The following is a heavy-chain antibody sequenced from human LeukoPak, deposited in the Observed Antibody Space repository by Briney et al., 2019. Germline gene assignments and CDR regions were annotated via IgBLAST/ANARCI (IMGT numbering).Heavy chain of an antibody. Sequence: PGGSLRLSCAASGFTFDDYGMSWVRQAPGKGLGWVSGINWNGGSTGYADSVKGRFTISRDNAKNSLYLQMNSLRAEDTALYYCARAEYGYYYYYMDVWGKGTTVTVSS. D-gene: IGHD2/OR15-2a*01. J-gene: IGHJ6*03. CDR2: INWNGGST. V-gene: IGHV3-20*04. CDR1: GFTFDDYG. CDR3: ARAEYGYYYYYMDV.